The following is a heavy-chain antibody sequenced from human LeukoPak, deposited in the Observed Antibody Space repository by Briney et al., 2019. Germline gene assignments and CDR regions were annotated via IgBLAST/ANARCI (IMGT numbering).Heavy chain of an antibody. CDR2: TKPDGSEK. CDR1: GFTFTAYW. Sequence: GGSLRLSCAASGFTFTAYWMTWVRQAPGRGLEWLANTKPDGSEKYYVDSVKGRFAISRDNVKNEVYLEMNSLRAEDTGVYYCLGRDSSRSPRAYWGQGTLVSVSS. D-gene: IGHD2-2*01. V-gene: IGHV3-7*01. J-gene: IGHJ4*02. CDR3: LGRDSSRSPRAY.